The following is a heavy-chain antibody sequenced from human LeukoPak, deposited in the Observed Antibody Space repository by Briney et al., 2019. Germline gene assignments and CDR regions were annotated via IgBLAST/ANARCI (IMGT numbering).Heavy chain of an antibody. V-gene: IGHV4-4*07. D-gene: IGHD3-10*01. CDR3: ARSVYVYGSGSYSVMDV. CDR1: GGSISSYY. J-gene: IGHJ6*03. Sequence: SETLSLTCTVSGGSISSYYWSWIRQPAGKGLQWIGRVYSSGSTNDNPSLKSRVTMSVDTSKNQISLKLSPVTAADTAVYYCARSVYVYGSGSYSVMDVWGKGTTVTISS. CDR2: VYSSGST.